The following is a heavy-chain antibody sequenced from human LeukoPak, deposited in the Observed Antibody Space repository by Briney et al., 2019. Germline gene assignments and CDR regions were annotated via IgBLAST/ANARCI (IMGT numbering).Heavy chain of an antibody. CDR3: STDQGVRGVMGYVGAFDI. D-gene: IGHD3-10*01. Sequence: GGSLRLSCAASGFTFSNAWMSWVRQAPGKGLEWVGRIKSKTDSGTTDYAAAVKGRFTISRDDSKNTLYLQMNSLKTEDTGVYYCSTDQGVRGVMGYVGAFDIWGHGTMVTVSS. V-gene: IGHV3-15*01. J-gene: IGHJ3*02. CDR1: GFTFSNAW. CDR2: IKSKTDSGTT.